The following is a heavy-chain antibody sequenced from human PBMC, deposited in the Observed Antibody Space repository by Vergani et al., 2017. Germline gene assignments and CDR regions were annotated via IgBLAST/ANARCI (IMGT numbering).Heavy chain of an antibody. V-gene: IGHV1-2*02. Sequence: QVQLVQSGAEVKKPGASVKVSCTASGYTFTGYYMHWVRQAPGQGLEWMGWINPNSGGTNYAQKFQGRVTMTRDTSITTAYMELSRLRSDDTALYYCAKADCSSTSSYRDDAFDIWGQGTMVTVSS. D-gene: IGHD2-2*02. J-gene: IGHJ3*02. CDR2: INPNSGGT. CDR3: AKADCSSTSSYRDDAFDI. CDR1: GYTFTGYY.